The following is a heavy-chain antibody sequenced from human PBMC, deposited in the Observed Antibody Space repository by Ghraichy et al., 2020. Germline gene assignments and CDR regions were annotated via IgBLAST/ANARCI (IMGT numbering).Heavy chain of an antibody. CDR3: ARDPPITGTERNYYYYYGMDV. Sequence: ASVKVSCKASGYTFTSYGISWVRQAPGQGLEWMGWISAYNGNTNYAQKLQGRVTMTTDTSTSTAYMELRSLRSDDTAVYYCARDPPITGTERNYYYYYGMDVWGQGTTVTVSS. CDR2: ISAYNGNT. CDR1: GYTFTSYG. D-gene: IGHD1-20*01. V-gene: IGHV1-18*04. J-gene: IGHJ6*02.